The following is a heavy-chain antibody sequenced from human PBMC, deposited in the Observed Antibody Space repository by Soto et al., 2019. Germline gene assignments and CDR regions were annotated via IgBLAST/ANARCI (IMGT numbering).Heavy chain of an antibody. D-gene: IGHD3-22*01. Sequence: QEQLVQSGAEVKKTGSSVKVSCKASGGLFSSYPISWVRQVPGQVLEWMGGIIPVFQTAYYTQRFQGRVTITADESTNTAYMELSSLRSEDTAIYYCARGGSGYTWFNEFWGQGTLVTVSS. CDR2: IIPVFQTA. V-gene: IGHV1-69*01. CDR1: GGLFSSYP. J-gene: IGHJ4*02. CDR3: ARGGSGYTWFNEF.